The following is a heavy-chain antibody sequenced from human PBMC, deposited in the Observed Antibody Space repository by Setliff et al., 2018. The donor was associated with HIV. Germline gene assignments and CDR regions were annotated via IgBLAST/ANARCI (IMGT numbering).Heavy chain of an antibody. V-gene: IGHV4-34*01. D-gene: IGHD4-17*01. J-gene: IGHJ6*03. CDR3: ARHSNYGDPFDYYYMDV. Sequence: SETLSLTCGIYGGSFSDYYWSWIRQPPGKGLEWIGEIDHRGRPKYNPSLNSRVTISVDTSKNQFSLKLSSVTAPDTVVYYCARHSNYGDPFDYYYMDVWGKGTTVTVSS. CDR2: IDHRGRP. CDR1: GGSFSDYY.